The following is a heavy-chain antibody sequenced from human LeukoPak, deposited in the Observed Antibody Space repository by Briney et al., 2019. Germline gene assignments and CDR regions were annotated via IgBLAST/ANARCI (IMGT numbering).Heavy chain of an antibody. CDR2: TSSSSSTI. CDR1: GFTFSSYS. Sequence: GGSLRLSCAASGFTFSSYSMNWVHQAPGKGLEWVSYTSSSSSTIYYADSVKGRFTISRDNAKNSLYLQMNNLRAEDTAVYYCASKGGSFTISGVVYNDAFAIWGQGTMVTVSA. V-gene: IGHV3-48*04. D-gene: IGHD3-3*01. J-gene: IGHJ3*02. CDR3: ASKGGSFTISGVVYNDAFAI.